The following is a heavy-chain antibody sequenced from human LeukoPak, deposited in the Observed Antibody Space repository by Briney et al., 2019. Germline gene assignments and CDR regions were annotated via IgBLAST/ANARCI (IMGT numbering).Heavy chain of an antibody. J-gene: IGHJ5*02. V-gene: IGHV1-2*02. Sequence: ASVKVSCKASGYTFTGYYMHWVRQAPGQGLEWMGWINPNSGGTNYAQKFQGRVTMTRDTSISTAYMELSRLRSDDTAVYYCARDPRRYDYVWGSYRRTYNWFDPWGQGTLVTVSS. CDR3: ARDPRRYDYVWGSYRRTYNWFDP. D-gene: IGHD3-16*02. CDR2: INPNSGGT. CDR1: GYTFTGYY.